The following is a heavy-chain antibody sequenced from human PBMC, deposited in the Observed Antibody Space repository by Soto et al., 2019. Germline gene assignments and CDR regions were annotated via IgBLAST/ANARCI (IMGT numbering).Heavy chain of an antibody. V-gene: IGHV3-30*03. CDR2: ISYDGSNK. CDR3: ARDGAGIVATNISPFDY. CDR1: GFTFSSYG. D-gene: IGHD5-12*01. Sequence: GGSLRLSCAASGFTFSSYGMHWVRQAPGKGLEWVAVISYDGSNKYYADSVKGRFTISRDNSKNTLYLQMNGLRAEDTAVYYCARDGAGIVATNISPFDYWGQGTLVTVSS. J-gene: IGHJ4*02.